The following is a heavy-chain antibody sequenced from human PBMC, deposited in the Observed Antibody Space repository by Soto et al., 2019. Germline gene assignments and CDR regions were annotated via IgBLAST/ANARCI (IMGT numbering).Heavy chain of an antibody. CDR2: IFYSGTT. CDR3: ARDLWVEPELYYYGMDV. CDR1: GDSISSAEYY. V-gene: IGHV4-30-4*01. Sequence: SETRSLTCTVSGDSISSAEYYWSWIRQTPGKGLEWIGHIFYSGTTYYNPSLKSRLTISVDTSKNHFSLRLTSVTAADTAVYYCARDLWVEPELYYYGMDVWGQGTTVTVSS. J-gene: IGHJ6*02. D-gene: IGHD1-1*01.